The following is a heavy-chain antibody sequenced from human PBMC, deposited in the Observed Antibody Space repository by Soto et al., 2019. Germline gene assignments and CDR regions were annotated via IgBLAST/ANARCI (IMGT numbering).Heavy chain of an antibody. Sequence: GCLRLSCAASGFTFSSYGMHWVRQAPGKGLEWVAVISYDGSNKYYADSVKGRFTISRDNSKNTLYLQMNSLRAEDTAVYYCEKPSAGYSYGYPFDYWGQGTLVTVYS. CDR1: GFTFSSYG. J-gene: IGHJ4*02. CDR2: ISYDGSNK. CDR3: EKPSAGYSYGYPFDY. D-gene: IGHD5-18*01. V-gene: IGHV3-30*18.